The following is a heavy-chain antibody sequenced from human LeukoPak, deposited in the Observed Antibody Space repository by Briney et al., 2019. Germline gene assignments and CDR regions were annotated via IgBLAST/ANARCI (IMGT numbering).Heavy chain of an antibody. CDR2: INHSGST. V-gene: IGHV4-34*01. J-gene: IGHJ6*03. Sequence: KPSETLSLTCAVYGGSFSGYYWSWIRQPPGKGLEWIGEINHSGSTNYNPSLKSRVTISVDTSKDFFSLRLRSVTAADTAVYFCARGRVSSSTWYSTYYYFFYMDFWGKGTTVTVSS. CDR3: ARGRVSSSTWYSTYYYFFYMDF. D-gene: IGHD4-11*01. CDR1: GGSFSGYY.